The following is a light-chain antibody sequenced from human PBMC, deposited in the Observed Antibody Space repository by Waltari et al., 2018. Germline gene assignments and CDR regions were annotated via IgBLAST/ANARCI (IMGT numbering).Light chain of an antibody. CDR3: LLYYGGAQV. J-gene: IGLJ3*02. Sequence: QTVVTQEPSLPVSPGGTVTLTCASSTGAVTSGFYPSWFQQKPGQPPRALIYSTNNKHSWTPARFSGSLLGGKAAVTLSGMQGEDEAEYYCLLYYGGAQVFGGGTKLTVL. CDR1: TGAVTSGFY. V-gene: IGLV7-43*01. CDR2: STN.